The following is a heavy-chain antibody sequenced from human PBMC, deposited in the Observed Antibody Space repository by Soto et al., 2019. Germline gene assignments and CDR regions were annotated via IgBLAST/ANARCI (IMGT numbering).Heavy chain of an antibody. CDR2: IVVGSGNT. V-gene: IGHV1-58*02. J-gene: IGHJ4*02. CDR1: GFTFTSSA. Sequence: QMQLVQSGPEVKKPGTSVKVSCKASGFTFTSSAMQWVRQARGQRLEWIGWIVVGSGNTNYAQKFQERVTITRDMSKSTANMELSSLRSEDTAVYYCAAPRYCSSTSCPFDYWGQGTLVTVSS. D-gene: IGHD2-2*01. CDR3: AAPRYCSSTSCPFDY.